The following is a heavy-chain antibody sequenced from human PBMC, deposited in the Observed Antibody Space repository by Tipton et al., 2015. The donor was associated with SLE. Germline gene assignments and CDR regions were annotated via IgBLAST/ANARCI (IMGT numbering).Heavy chain of an antibody. CDR3: VKESITYSTTSGFDY. Sequence: SLRLSCSASGFMFSKYAMYWVRRAPGKGLEHVATITTYRDTTYYGDSVKGRFTISRDNSRGTLYLQMSSLRPEDTAVYYCVKESITYSTTSGFDYWGQGTQVTVSS. J-gene: IGHJ4*02. V-gene: IGHV3-64D*06. D-gene: IGHD6-6*01. CDR2: ITTYRDTT. CDR1: GFMFSKYA.